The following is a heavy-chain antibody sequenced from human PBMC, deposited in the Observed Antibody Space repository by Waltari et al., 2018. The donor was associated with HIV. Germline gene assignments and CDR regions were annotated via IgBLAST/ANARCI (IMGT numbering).Heavy chain of an antibody. CDR1: GFTFSSYA. CDR3: ARAPEMATTYFDY. CDR2: ISYDGSNK. V-gene: IGHV3-30-3*01. D-gene: IGHD5-12*01. J-gene: IGHJ4*02. Sequence: QVQLVESGGGVVQPGRSLRLSCAASGFTFSSYAMHWVRQAPGKGLEWVAGISYDGSNKYYADSVKGRFTISRDNSKNALYLQMNSLRAEDTAVYYCARAPEMATTYFDYWGQGTLVTVSS.